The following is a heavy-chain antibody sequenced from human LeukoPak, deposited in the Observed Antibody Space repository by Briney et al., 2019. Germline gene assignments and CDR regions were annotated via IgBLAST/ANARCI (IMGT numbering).Heavy chain of an antibody. CDR1: GFTFNKSW. V-gene: IGHV3-7*01. Sequence: RGSLRLSCAASGFTFNKSWMSWVRQAPGKGPEWLANIKEDGTQKYYVDSVRGRFTISRDNAENSLYLQMNSLRDEDTAVYYCAKTGERDYWGRGTLVTVSS. CDR2: IKEDGTQK. J-gene: IGHJ4*02. CDR3: AKTGERDY. D-gene: IGHD7-27*01.